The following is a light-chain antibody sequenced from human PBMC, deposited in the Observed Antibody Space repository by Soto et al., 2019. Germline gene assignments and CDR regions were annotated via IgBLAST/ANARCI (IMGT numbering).Light chain of an antibody. J-gene: IGLJ1*01. Sequence: QSALTQPPSASGTPGQRVTISCSGSSSNIGSNTVNWYQQLPGTAPKLLIYSNDQRPSGVPDRFSGSKSGTSASLAFSGLQSEDEADYYCAAWDDSLNGRVFGTGTKV. V-gene: IGLV1-44*01. CDR2: SND. CDR3: AAWDDSLNGRV. CDR1: SSNIGSNT.